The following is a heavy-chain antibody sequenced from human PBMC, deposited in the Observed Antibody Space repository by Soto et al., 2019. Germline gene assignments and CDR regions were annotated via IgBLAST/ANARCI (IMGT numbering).Heavy chain of an antibody. D-gene: IGHD2-15*01. CDR3: ARDQSPRMGYCSGGSCSYYGMDV. Sequence: SETLSLTCTVSGGSISSYYWSWIRQPPGKGLEWIGYIYYSGSTNYNPSLKSRVTISVDTSKNQFSLKLSSVTAADTAVYYCARDQSPRMGYCSGGSCSYYGMDVWGQGTMVSVSS. J-gene: IGHJ6*02. CDR2: IYYSGST. V-gene: IGHV4-59*01. CDR1: GGSISSYY.